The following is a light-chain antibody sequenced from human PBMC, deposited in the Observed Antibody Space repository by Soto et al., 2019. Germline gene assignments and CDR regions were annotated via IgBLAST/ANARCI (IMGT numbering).Light chain of an antibody. CDR1: QSVTST. CDR3: QQYNSYPYT. J-gene: IGKJ2*01. CDR2: KAS. V-gene: IGKV1-5*03. Sequence: DIQMTQSPSTLSASVGDRVTITCRASQSVTSTLAWYQQKPGKAPKLLIYKASTIESGVPSRFSGSGSGTEFTLTISSLQPDDFATYYCQQYNSYPYTFGQGTKLEIK.